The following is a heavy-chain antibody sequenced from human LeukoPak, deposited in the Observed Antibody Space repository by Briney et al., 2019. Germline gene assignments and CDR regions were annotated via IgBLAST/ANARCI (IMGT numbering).Heavy chain of an antibody. J-gene: IGHJ4*02. Sequence: SVKGSCKASGGTFSSYAISWVRQAPGQGLEWMGRIIPILGIANYAQKSQGRVTITADKSTSTAYMELSSLRSEDTAVYYCARAPSSWPFDYWGQGTLVTVSS. CDR1: GGTFSSYA. D-gene: IGHD6-13*01. CDR2: IIPILGIA. CDR3: ARAPSSWPFDY. V-gene: IGHV1-69*04.